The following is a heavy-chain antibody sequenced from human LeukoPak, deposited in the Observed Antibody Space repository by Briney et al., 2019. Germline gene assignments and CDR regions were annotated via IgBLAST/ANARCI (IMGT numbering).Heavy chain of an antibody. CDR1: GGSINSGSYF. V-gene: IGHV4-61*02. CDR3: ARGGGYDPFDY. CDR2: IHTSGTT. Sequence: SQTLSLTCSVSGGSINSGSYFWSWIRQPAGKGLEWVGRIHTSGTTNYNPSLKSRVTISIDTSKNQFSLKLSSVNAADTAVYYCARGGGYDPFDYWGQGTLVTVSS. J-gene: IGHJ4*02. D-gene: IGHD5-12*01.